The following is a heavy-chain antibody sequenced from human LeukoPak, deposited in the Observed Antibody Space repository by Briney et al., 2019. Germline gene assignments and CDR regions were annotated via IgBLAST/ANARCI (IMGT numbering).Heavy chain of an antibody. CDR3: ARASYDFWSGYFGRALDY. CDR2: ISSSSSTI. J-gene: IGHJ4*02. CDR1: GFTFSSYS. D-gene: IGHD3-3*01. Sequence: PGGSLRLSCAASGFTFSSYSMNWVRQAPGKGLEWVSYISSSSSTIYYADSVKGRFTISRDNAKNSLYLQMNSLRAEDTAVYYCARASYDFWSGYFGRALDYWGQGTLVTVSS. V-gene: IGHV3-48*04.